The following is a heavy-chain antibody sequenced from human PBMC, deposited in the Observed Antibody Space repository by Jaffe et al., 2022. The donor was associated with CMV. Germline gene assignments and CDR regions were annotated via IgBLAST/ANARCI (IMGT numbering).Heavy chain of an antibody. D-gene: IGHD4-17*01. CDR1: GFTFSSYE. CDR3: ARTYGDYVFFHYFDY. CDR2: ISSSGSTI. V-gene: IGHV3-48*03. Sequence: EVQLVESGGGLVQPGGSLRLSCAASGFTFSSYEMNWVRQAPGKGLEWVSYISSSGSTIYYADSVKGRFTISRDNAKNSLYLQMNSLRAEDTAVYYCARTYGDYVFFHYFDYWGQGTLVTVSS. J-gene: IGHJ4*02.